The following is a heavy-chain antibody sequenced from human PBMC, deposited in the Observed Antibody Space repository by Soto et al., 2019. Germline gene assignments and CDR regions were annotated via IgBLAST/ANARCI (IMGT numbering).Heavy chain of an antibody. CDR3: ARQDYKANPDY. CDR2: INPSGGST. Sequence: GASVKISCKASGYTFTSYYMHWVRQAPGQGLEWMGIINPSGGSTSYAQKFQGRVTMTRDTSTSTVYMELSSLRSEDTAVYYCARQDYKANPDYWGQGTLVTVSS. J-gene: IGHJ4*02. V-gene: IGHV1-46*01. D-gene: IGHD4-4*01. CDR1: GYTFTSYY.